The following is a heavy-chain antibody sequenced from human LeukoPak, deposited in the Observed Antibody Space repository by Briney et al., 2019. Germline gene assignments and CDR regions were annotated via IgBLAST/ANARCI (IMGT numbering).Heavy chain of an antibody. D-gene: IGHD2-2*03. CDR2: IYTSGST. Sequence: PSETLSLTCTVSGGSISIYYWSWIRQPAGKGLEWIGRIYTSGSTNYNPSLKSRVTMSVDTSKNQFSLKLSSVTAADTAVYYCARDVGYCSSTSCYMPSGWFDPWGQGTLVTVSS. V-gene: IGHV4-4*07. CDR3: ARDVGYCSSTSCYMPSGWFDP. CDR1: GGSISIYY. J-gene: IGHJ5*02.